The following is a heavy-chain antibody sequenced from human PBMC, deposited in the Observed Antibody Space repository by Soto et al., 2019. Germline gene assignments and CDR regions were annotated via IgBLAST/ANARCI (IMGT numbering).Heavy chain of an antibody. CDR3: ARGPYSSGSLYYLDY. CDR2: INPSGGTT. D-gene: IGHD2-8*02. Sequence: ASVKVSCKASGYTFTHYYIHWVRQAPGQGLEWMGFINPSGGTTSQAQKFQGRATMTRDTSTSTVYMELSSLRSEDTAMYYCARGPYSSGSLYYLDYWGQGTLVTVSS. J-gene: IGHJ4*02. CDR1: GYTFTHYY. V-gene: IGHV1-46*01.